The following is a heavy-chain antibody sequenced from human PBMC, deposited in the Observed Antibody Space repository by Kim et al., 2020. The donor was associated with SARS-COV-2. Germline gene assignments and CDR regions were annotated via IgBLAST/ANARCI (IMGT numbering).Heavy chain of an antibody. Sequence: STYYADTVKGRFTISRDHSQTTLYLQMNSLRDEDTAVYYCANRFQVVDYWGQGTLVTVSS. CDR2: ST. V-gene: IGHV3-23*01. D-gene: IGHD3-10*01. CDR3: ANRFQVVDY. J-gene: IGHJ4*02.